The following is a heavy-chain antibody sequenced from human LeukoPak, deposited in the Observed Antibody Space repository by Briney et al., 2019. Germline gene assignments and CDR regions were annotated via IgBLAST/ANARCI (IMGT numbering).Heavy chain of an antibody. CDR2: INPSGGST. D-gene: IGHD5-18*01. J-gene: IGHJ3*02. CDR1: GYTFTSYY. CDR3: ARDGRAHRYGYPFDAFDI. Sequence: ASVKVSCKASGYTFTSYYMHWVRQAPGQGLEWMGIINPSGGSTSYAQKFQGRVTMTRDTSTSTVYMELSSLRSEDTAVYYCARDGRAHRYGYPFDAFDIWGQGTMVTVSS. V-gene: IGHV1-46*01.